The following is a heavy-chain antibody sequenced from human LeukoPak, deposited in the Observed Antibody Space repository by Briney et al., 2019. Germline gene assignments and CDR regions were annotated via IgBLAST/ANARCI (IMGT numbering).Heavy chain of an antibody. V-gene: IGHV4-31*03. CDR3: ARRRSSYYFDY. Sequence: SQTLSLTCTVSGGSISSGGYYWSWIRQHPGKGLEWIGYIYYSSGSTYYNPSLKSRLTISVDTSKNQFSLKLSSVTAADTAVYYCARRRSSYYFDYWGQGTLVTVSS. J-gene: IGHJ4*02. CDR1: GGSISSGGYY. CDR2: IYYSSGST.